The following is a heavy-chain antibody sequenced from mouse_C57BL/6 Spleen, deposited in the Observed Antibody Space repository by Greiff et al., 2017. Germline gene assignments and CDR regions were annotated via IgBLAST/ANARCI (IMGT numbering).Heavy chain of an antibody. CDR3: ARGDWAGPLDY. D-gene: IGHD4-1*01. J-gene: IGHJ2*01. V-gene: IGHV1-69*01. CDR1: GYTFTDHT. CDR2: IDPSDSYT. Sequence: QVQLQQSDAELVKPGASVKISCKVSGYTFTDHTIHWMKQRPGQGLEWIGEIDPSDSYTNYNQKFKGKSTLTVDKSSSTAYMQLSSLTSEDSAVYYCARGDWAGPLDYWGQGTTLTVSS.